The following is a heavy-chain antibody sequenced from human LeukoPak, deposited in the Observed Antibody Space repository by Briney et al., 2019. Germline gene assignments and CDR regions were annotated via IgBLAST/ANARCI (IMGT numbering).Heavy chain of an antibody. D-gene: IGHD3-22*01. V-gene: IGHV3-21*01. CDR3: ARDLAMGDSSGYYEPTGY. CDR2: ISNSSSYI. Sequence: GGSLRLSCAASGFTFISYSLNWVRQAPGRGLEWVSSISNSSSYIYYADSVKGRFTISRDNAKNSLYLQMNSLRAEDTAVYYCARDLAMGDSSGYYEPTGYWGQGTLVTVSS. CDR1: GFTFISYS. J-gene: IGHJ4*02.